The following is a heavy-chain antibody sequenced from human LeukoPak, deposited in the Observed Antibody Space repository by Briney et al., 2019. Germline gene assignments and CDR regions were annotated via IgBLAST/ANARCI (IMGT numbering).Heavy chain of an antibody. D-gene: IGHD1-1*01. CDR3: ARVGIISEPTATFYFDY. J-gene: IGHJ4*02. CDR1: GGSLSSGSSY. CDR2: IFYTGST. V-gene: IGHV4-31*03. Sequence: SETLSLTCTVSGGSLSSGSSYWSWIRQHPGKGLEWIGYIFYTGSTYYNPPLNSRINISVVTSKNQFSLQLSSVTAADTAVYYCARVGIISEPTATFYFDYWGQGTLVTVSS.